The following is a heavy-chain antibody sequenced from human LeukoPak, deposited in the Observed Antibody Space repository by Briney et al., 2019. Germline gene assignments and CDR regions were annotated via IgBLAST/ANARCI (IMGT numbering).Heavy chain of an antibody. D-gene: IGHD2-15*01. CDR1: GFTFSHFW. Sequence: GGSLRLSCAASGFTFSHFWMSWVRQAPGKGLEWVAYIKKTGSETYYVDSVKGRFTITRDNTSNSLFLQMYSLRAEDTAVYFCAREDGYCSGGNCYSYFDSWGQGTLVTVSS. CDR3: AREDGYCSGGNCYSYFDS. CDR2: IKKTGSET. J-gene: IGHJ4*02. V-gene: IGHV3-7*01.